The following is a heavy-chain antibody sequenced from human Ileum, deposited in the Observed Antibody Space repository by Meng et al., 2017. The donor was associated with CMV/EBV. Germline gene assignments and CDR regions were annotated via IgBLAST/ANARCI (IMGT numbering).Heavy chain of an antibody. Sequence: LSCEASGFTLDEYGMSWVRQPPGKGLEWLSGVNWKGDNTGYADSVKGRFTISRDNAKNSLYLQMNSLRVEDTAFYYCARDGRGSDYWGQGTLVTVSS. CDR3: ARDGRGSDY. J-gene: IGHJ4*02. V-gene: IGHV3-20*04. CDR1: GFTLDEYG. CDR2: VNWKGDNT.